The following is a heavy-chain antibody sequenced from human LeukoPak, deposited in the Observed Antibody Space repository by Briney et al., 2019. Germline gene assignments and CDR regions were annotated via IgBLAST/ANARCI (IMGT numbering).Heavy chain of an antibody. CDR3: ARGHRRQLVLLSAFDI. J-gene: IGHJ3*02. V-gene: IGHV1-69*05. D-gene: IGHD6-13*01. CDR1: GGTFSSYA. Sequence: GSSVKVSCKASGGTFSSYAISWVRQAPGQGLEWMGGIIPIFGTANYAQKFQGRVTITTDESTSTAYMELSSLRSEDTAVYYCARGHRRQLVLLSAFDIWGQGTMVTVSS. CDR2: IIPIFGTA.